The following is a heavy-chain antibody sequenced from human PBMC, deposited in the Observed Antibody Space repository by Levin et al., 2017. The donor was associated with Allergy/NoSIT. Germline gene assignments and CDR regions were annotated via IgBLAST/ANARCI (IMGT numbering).Heavy chain of an antibody. Sequence: GESLKISCAASGFTFSTYTMSWVRQAPGKGLQWVSSITAGGGTYYADSEKGRFTISRDNSKNTLFLQMNSLRAEDTAIYYCAKFALTTVGYWGQGTLVTVSS. CDR1: GFTFSTYT. J-gene: IGHJ4*02. D-gene: IGHD4-11*01. CDR2: ITAGGGT. CDR3: AKFALTTVGY. V-gene: IGHV3-23*01.